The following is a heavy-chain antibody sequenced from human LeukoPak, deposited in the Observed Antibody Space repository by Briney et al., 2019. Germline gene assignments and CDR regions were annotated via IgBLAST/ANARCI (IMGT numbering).Heavy chain of an antibody. CDR1: GGYINNPTYY. D-gene: IGHD5-18*01. J-gene: IGHJ4*02. CDR3: ARGGYSYGYYFDY. CDR2: INHSGST. V-gene: IGHV4-39*07. Sequence: SETLSLTCSVSGGYINNPTYYWSWIRQPPGKGLEWIGEINHSGSTNYNPSLKSRVTISVDTSKNQFSLKLSSVTAADTAVYYCARGGYSYGYYFDYWGQGTLVTVSS.